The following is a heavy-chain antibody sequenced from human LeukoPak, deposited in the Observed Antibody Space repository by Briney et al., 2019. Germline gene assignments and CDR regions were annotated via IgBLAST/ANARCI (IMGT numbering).Heavy chain of an antibody. J-gene: IGHJ4*02. Sequence: PSETLSLTCTVSGASITNGNWWSWVRQPPEKGLEWIGEILHRGSANYNPSLKNRVTLSVDKSKNQFSLNLISVTAADTAVYYCLYGGNSGDWLYWGQGTLVTVSS. V-gene: IGHV4-4*02. CDR3: LYGGNSGDWLY. CDR1: GASITNGNW. CDR2: ILHRGSA. D-gene: IGHD4-23*01.